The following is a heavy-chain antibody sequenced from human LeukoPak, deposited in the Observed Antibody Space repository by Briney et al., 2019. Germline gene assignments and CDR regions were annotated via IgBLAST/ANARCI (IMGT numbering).Heavy chain of an antibody. CDR3: AKDYAVGSIDY. J-gene: IGHJ4*02. CDR1: GFTFSGFA. Sequence: GGSLRLSCAASGFTFSGFAMSWIRQAPGKGLEWVSSISRSGESTFYADSARGRFTISRDNSKNTVSLQMESLRAEDTALYYCAKDYAVGSIDYWGQGTLVTVSS. D-gene: IGHD3-16*01. V-gene: IGHV3-23*01. CDR2: ISRSGEST.